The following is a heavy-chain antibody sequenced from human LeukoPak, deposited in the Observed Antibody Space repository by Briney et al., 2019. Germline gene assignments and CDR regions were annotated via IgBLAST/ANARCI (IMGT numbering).Heavy chain of an antibody. CDR2: INPSGGRT. CDR3: ARDQRYYDSSGHLDY. V-gene: IGHV1-46*01. Sequence: ASVKVSCKASGYXFTGYYIHWVRQAPGQGLEWMGIINPSGGRTSYAQKFQGRVTMTRDTSTSTVYMELSSLRSEDTAVYYCARDQRYYDSSGHLDYWGQGTLVTVSS. J-gene: IGHJ4*02. D-gene: IGHD3-22*01. CDR1: GYXFTGYY.